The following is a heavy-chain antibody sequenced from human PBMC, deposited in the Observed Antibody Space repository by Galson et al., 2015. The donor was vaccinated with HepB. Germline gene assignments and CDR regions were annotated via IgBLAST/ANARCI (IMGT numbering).Heavy chain of an antibody. CDR3: ARSIAVAGVYYYGMDV. CDR1: GGTFSSYA. Sequence: SVKVSCKASGGTFSSYAISWVRQAPGQGLEWMGGIIPIFGTANYAQKFQGRVTITADKSTSIAYMELSSLRSEDTAVYYCARSIAVAGVYYYGMDVWGQGTTVTVSS. D-gene: IGHD6-19*01. J-gene: IGHJ6*02. CDR2: IIPIFGTA. V-gene: IGHV1-69*06.